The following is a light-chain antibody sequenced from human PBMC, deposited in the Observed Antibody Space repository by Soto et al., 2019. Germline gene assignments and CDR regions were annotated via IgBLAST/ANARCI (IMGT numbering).Light chain of an antibody. CDR2: KVS. CDR1: QSLVYSDGNTY. V-gene: IGKV2-30*01. CDR3: MQATHWPLT. Sequence: DVVMTQSPLSLPVTLGQPASISCRSSQSLVYSDGNTYLNWFQQRPGQSPRRLIYKVSNRDSGVPDRFSGSGSGTDFTLRITRVDAEDVGLYYCMQATHWPLTFGGGTKVEIK. J-gene: IGKJ4*01.